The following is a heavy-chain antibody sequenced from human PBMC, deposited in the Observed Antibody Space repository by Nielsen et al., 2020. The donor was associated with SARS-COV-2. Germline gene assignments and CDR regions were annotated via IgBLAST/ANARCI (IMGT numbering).Heavy chain of an antibody. CDR2: IRSKAYGGTT. V-gene: IGHV3-49*03. CDR1: GFTFGDYA. J-gene: IGHJ2*01. D-gene: IGHD3-22*01. CDR3: TRGCYYDSRRYFDL. Sequence: GESLKISCTASGFTFGDYAMSWFRQAPGKGLEWVGFIRSKAYGGTTEYAASVKGRFTISRDDSKSTAYLQMNSLKTEDTAVYYCTRGCYYDSRRYFDLWGRGTLVTVSS.